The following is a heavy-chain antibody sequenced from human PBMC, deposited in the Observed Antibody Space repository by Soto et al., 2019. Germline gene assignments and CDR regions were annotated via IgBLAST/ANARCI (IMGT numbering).Heavy chain of an antibody. CDR3: AKDPDTFQYSSGWSPYMDV. D-gene: IGHD6-19*01. CDR2: ISDSGDNT. CDR1: GFTFSNYA. Sequence: GGSLRLSCAASGFTFSNYAMNWVRQAPGKGLEWVSGISDSGDNTFYADSVRGRFTVSRDNSKNTLYLQMDSLRAEDTAVFYCAKDPDTFQYSSGWSPYMDVWGQGTTVTVSS. V-gene: IGHV3-23*01. J-gene: IGHJ6*02.